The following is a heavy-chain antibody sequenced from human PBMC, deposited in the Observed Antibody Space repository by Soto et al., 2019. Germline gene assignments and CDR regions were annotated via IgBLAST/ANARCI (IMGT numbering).Heavy chain of an antibody. V-gene: IGHV1-18*01. Sequence: QVQLVQSGAEVKKPGASVKVSCKASGYTFTSYGISWVRQAPGQGLEWMGWINAYNGNTNYAQKLHGRVTMTTDTSTSTAYIELRSLRADDTAVYYCAREVGYGLIDYWGQGTLVTVSS. D-gene: IGHD5-18*01. CDR3: AREVGYGLIDY. J-gene: IGHJ4*02. CDR1: GYTFTSYG. CDR2: INAYNGNT.